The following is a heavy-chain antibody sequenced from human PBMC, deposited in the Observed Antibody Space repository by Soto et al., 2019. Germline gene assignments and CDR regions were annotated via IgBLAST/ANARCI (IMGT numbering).Heavy chain of an antibody. CDR2: IWYDGSKK. CDR3: AREGAVAGSQDF. CDR1: GFIFSDYG. Sequence: QVQLVESGGGVVQPGKSLRLSCAASGFIFSDYGIHWVRQAPGKGLEWVALIWYDGSKKYYADSVKGRFTVSRDNINSTLYREMNSLRVEDSAVYDCAREGAVAGSQDFWGQGTLVTVSS. J-gene: IGHJ4*02. V-gene: IGHV3-33*01. D-gene: IGHD6-19*01.